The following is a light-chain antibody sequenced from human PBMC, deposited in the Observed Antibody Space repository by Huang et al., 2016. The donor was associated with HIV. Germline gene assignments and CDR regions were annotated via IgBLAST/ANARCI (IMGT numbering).Light chain of an antibody. V-gene: IGKV3-15*01. J-gene: IGKJ4*01. Sequence: ERVMTQSPATVSLSPGERATLSCRASLSVSTNLAWYQQRPGHAPRLLIYCASTRATGIPARFSGGGSGAEFTLTISSLQSEDFAVYYCQQYDNWPLTFGGGTKVQIK. CDR3: QQYDNWPLT. CDR1: LSVSTN. CDR2: CAS.